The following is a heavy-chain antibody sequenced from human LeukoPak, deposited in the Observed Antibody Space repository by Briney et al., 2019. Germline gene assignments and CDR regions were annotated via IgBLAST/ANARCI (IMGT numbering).Heavy chain of an antibody. V-gene: IGHV4-59*02. J-gene: IGHJ3*02. CDR2: VYYGGTT. CDR3: ARDCTSGSCYPPSDGFDI. D-gene: IGHD2-15*01. CDR1: GGSVSSYY. Sequence: PSETLSLTCTVSGGSVSSYYWSWVRQTPGQGLEWIGYVYYGGTTSYSPSLKSRVTMSIDRSKNEFSLTLFSVTAADTANYYCARDCTSGSCYPPSDGFDIWGQGTKVTVSS.